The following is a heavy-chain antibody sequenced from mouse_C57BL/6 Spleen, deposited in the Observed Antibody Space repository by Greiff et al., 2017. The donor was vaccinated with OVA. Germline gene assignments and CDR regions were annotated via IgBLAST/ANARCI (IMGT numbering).Heavy chain of an antibody. CDR3: ARGIYYGYDGFDY. Sequence: VQLQQSGPELVKPGASVKISCKASGYTFTDYYMNWVKQSHGKSLEWIGDINPNNGGTSYNQKFKGKATLTVDKSSSTAYMELRSLTSEDSAVYYCARGIYYGYDGFDYWGQGTTLTVSS. V-gene: IGHV1-26*01. D-gene: IGHD2-2*01. CDR2: INPNNGGT. CDR1: GYTFTDYY. J-gene: IGHJ2*01.